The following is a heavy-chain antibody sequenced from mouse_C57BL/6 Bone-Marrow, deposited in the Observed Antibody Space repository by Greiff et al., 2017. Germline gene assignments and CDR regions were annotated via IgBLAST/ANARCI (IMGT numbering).Heavy chain of an antibody. CDR1: GYTFTNYW. V-gene: IGHV1-63*01. CDR2: IYPGGGYT. D-gene: IGHD1-1*01. Sequence: VQLQQSGAELVRPGTSVKMSCKASGYTFTNYWIGWAKQRPGHGLEWIGDIYPGGGYTNYNEQFKGKATLTADKSSSTAYMQLRSLTSEDSAVYYCARKGYYGSSHWYFDVWGTRTTVTVTS. J-gene: IGHJ1*03. CDR3: ARKGYYGSSHWYFDV.